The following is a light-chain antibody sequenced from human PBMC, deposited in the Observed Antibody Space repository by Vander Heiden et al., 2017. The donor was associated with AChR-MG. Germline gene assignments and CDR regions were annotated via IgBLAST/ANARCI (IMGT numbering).Light chain of an antibody. CDR1: QSVLYSSNNKNY. V-gene: IGKV4-1*01. Sequence: DIVMTQSPDSLAVSLGETATINCKSSQSVLYSSNNKNYLAWYQQKPGQPPKLLIYWASTRESGVADRFSGSGSGTDFTLTISSLQAEDVAVYYCQQYYSTPPWTFGQGTKVEIK. CDR2: WAS. CDR3: QQYYSTPPWT. J-gene: IGKJ1*01.